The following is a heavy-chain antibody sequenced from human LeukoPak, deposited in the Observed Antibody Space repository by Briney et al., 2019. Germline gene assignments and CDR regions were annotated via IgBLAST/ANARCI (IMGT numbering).Heavy chain of an antibody. CDR2: IYYSGST. D-gene: IGHD3-22*01. CDR1: GGSISSYY. V-gene: IGHV4-59*01. J-gene: IGHJ4*02. Sequence: SETLSLACTVSGGSISSYYWSWIRQPPGKGLEWIGYIYYSGSTNYNPSLKSRVTISVDTSKNQFSLKLSSVTAADTAVYYCARVGSVDSSYDSSGYYYLIPRYFDYWGQGTLVTVSS. CDR3: ARVGSVDSSYDSSGYYYLIPRYFDY.